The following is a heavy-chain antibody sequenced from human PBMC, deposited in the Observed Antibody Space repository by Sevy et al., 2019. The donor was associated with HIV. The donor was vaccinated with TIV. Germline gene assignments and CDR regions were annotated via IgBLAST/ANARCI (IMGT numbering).Heavy chain of an antibody. CDR1: RFTFSRSS. CDR2: ISSSSNYI. D-gene: IGHD3-10*01. V-gene: IGHV3-21*01. J-gene: IGHJ3*02. CDR3: AGDRREMVKGADDSFHI. Sequence: GGSLRLSCIASRFTFSRSSMNWVRQAPGKGLEWVSSISSSSNYIYYADSMKGRFTISRDNAKNSLYLQMNSLRAEDTAVYYCAGDRREMVKGADDSFHIWGQGTMVTVSS.